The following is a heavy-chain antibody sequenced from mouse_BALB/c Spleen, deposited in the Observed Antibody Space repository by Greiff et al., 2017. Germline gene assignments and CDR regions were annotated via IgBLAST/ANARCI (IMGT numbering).Heavy chain of an antibody. J-gene: IGHJ3*01. CDR2: IWAGGST. CDR1: GFSLTSYG. V-gene: IGHV2-9*02. CDR3: ARDYRYDERFAY. D-gene: IGHD2-14*01. Sequence: VQLVESGPGLVAPSQSLSITCTVSGFSLTSYGVHWVRQPPGKGLEWLGVIWAGGSTNYNSALMSRLSISKDNSKSQVFLKMNSLQTDDTAMYYCARDYRYDERFAYWGQGTLVTVSA.